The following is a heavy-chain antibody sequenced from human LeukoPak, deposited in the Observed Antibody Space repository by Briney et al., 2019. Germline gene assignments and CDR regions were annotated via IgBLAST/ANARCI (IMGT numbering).Heavy chain of an antibody. D-gene: IGHD3-3*01. CDR3: ARDQSIYDFWSGYSGGYGMDV. CDR2: ISSSSSYI. V-gene: IGHV3-21*01. J-gene: IGHJ6*02. CDR1: GFTFSSYS. Sequence: GGSLRLSCAAPGFTFSSYSMNWVRQAPGKGLEWVSSISSSSSYIYYADSVKGRFTISRDNAKNSLYLQMNSLRAEDTAVYYCARDQSIYDFWSGYSGGYGMDVWGQGTTVTVSS.